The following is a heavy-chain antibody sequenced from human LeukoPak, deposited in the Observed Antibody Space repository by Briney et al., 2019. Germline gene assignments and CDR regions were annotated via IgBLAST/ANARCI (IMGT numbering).Heavy chain of an antibody. Sequence: PGGSLRLSCAASGFTFSSYAMTWVRQAPGKGLEWVSVISGRGGSTYYVDSVKGRFTISRDNSKNTLYLQKNSLRADNTAIYYCAKSMTLQWRGFFDLWGRGTHVTVSS. CDR2: ISGRGGST. CDR1: GFTFSSYA. D-gene: IGHD6-19*01. J-gene: IGHJ2*01. CDR3: AKSMTLQWRGFFDL. V-gene: IGHV3-23*01.